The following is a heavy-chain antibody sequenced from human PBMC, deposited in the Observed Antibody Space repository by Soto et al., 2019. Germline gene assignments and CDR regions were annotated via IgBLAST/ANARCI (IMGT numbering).Heavy chain of an antibody. Sequence: QVQLVQSGAEVKKPGASVKVSCKTSGHTFTSYAMHWVRQAPGQRLEWMGWINAGNGNTRYSQNFQGRVTITRDTSASTADMELDSLRSEDTAVYHCARGVMSDIFDYWGQGTLVTVSS. J-gene: IGHJ4*02. CDR3: ARGVMSDIFDY. CDR2: INAGNGNT. CDR1: GHTFTSYA. V-gene: IGHV1-3*01.